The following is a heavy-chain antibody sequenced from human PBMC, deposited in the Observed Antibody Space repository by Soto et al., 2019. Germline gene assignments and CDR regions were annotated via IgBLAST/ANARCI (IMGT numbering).Heavy chain of an antibody. J-gene: IGHJ3*02. Sequence: EVQLVESGGGLVQPGGSLRLSCAASGFTFSSYSMNWVRQAPGKGLEWVSYISSSSSTIYYADSVKGRFTISRDNAKNSLYLQMNSLRAEDTAVYYCASTRYSSVVGAFDIWGQGTMVTVSS. V-gene: IGHV3-48*01. CDR3: ASTRYSSVVGAFDI. CDR1: GFTFSSYS. D-gene: IGHD6-19*01. CDR2: ISSSSSTI.